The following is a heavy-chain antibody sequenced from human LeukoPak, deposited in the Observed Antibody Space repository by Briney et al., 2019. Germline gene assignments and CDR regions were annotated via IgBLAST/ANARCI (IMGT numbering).Heavy chain of an antibody. J-gene: IGHJ4*02. D-gene: IGHD3-22*01. Sequence: ASVKVSCKASGYTFTSYDINWVRQATGQGLEWMGWMNANSGNTGYAQKFQGRVTITRNTSISTAYMELSSLRSEDTAVYYCARGLAPFYYYDSSGYYSNWGQGTLVTVFS. CDR3: ARGLAPFYYYDSSGYYSN. CDR1: GYTFTSYD. V-gene: IGHV1-8*03. CDR2: MNANSGNT.